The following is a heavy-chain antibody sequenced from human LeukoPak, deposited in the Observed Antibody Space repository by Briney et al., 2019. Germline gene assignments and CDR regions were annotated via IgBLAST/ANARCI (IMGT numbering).Heavy chain of an antibody. CDR3: AKISPYGGNSA. Sequence: GGSLRLSCAASGFTFSNYAMSWVCQAPGKGLEWVSAISGNGGSTYYADSVKGRFTISRDNSKNTLYLQMNSLRAEDTAVYYCAKISPYGGNSAWGQGTLVTVSS. D-gene: IGHD4-23*01. CDR1: GFTFSNYA. J-gene: IGHJ4*02. V-gene: IGHV3-23*01. CDR2: ISGNGGST.